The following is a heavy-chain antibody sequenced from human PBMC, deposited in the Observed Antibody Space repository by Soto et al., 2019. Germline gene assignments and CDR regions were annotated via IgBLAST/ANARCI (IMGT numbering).Heavy chain of an antibody. D-gene: IGHD6-13*01. V-gene: IGHV1-18*01. CDR1: GYTFTSYG. CDR2: ISAHNGNI. CDR3: ARDLAAGMIDY. Sequence: QFQLVQSGAEVKKPGASVKVSCKASGYTFTSYGISWVRQSPGQGLEWMGWISAHNGNIKYAQKVQGRVTMTTDTSTSTAYTELRSLRSDDTAVYYCARDLAAGMIDYWGQGTLVTVSS. J-gene: IGHJ4*02.